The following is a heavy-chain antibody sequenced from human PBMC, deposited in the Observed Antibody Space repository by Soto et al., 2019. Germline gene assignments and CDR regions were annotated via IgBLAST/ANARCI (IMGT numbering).Heavy chain of an antibody. J-gene: IGHJ6*03. CDR1: DFTFSNAW. CDR2: IKSKTHGGTT. D-gene: IGHD4-17*01. CDR3: TTDPGGGDYGYYYYYYMDV. Sequence: PGGSLRLSCAASDFTFSNAWINWVRQAPGKGLEWVGRIKSKTHGGTTDFAAPVKGRFAISRDDSKNMVYLQMNSLKTEDTAVYYCTTDPGGGDYGYYYYYYMDVWGKGTTVTVSS. V-gene: IGHV3-15*07.